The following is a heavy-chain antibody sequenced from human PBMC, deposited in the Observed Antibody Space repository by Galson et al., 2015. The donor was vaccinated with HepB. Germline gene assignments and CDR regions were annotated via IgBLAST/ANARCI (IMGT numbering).Heavy chain of an antibody. V-gene: IGHV4-59*01. CDR1: GGSISTYY. Sequence: SETLSLTCSVSGGSISTYYWSWVRQPPGKGLEWIAYIHDSGRTNYNPSLKSRVTISLDTSKNQFSLKLTSVSAADTAVYYCARGLHTDYGAFDIWGQGTMVTVSS. J-gene: IGHJ3*02. CDR2: IHDSGRT. D-gene: IGHD4-17*01. CDR3: ARGLHTDYGAFDI.